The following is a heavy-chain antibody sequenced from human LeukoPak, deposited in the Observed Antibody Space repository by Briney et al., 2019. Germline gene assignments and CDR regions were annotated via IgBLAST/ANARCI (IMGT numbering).Heavy chain of an antibody. CDR2: INHSGST. J-gene: IGHJ5*02. D-gene: IGHD2-15*01. CDR3: ARWWGFDP. Sequence: PSETLSLTCAVYGGSFSGYYWTWIRQPPGKGLEWIGEINHSGSTNYNPSLKSRVTISVDTSKNQFYLQLNSMTAADTAVYYCARWWGFDPWGQGTLVTVSS. V-gene: IGHV4-34*01. CDR1: GGSFSGYY.